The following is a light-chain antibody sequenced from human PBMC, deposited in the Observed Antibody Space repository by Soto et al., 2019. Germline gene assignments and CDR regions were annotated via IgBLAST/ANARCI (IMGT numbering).Light chain of an antibody. V-gene: IGLV2-23*01. CDR2: EDS. CDR1: SSDAGNYNF. J-gene: IGLJ3*02. Sequence: QSALTQPASVSGSPGQSITMSGTGTSSDAGNYNFVSWYQQHPGKAPKVIIYEDSTRPSGVSNRISGSKSGNTASLTISGLQAEDEADYYCCSYAGSSTSWVFGGGTKLTVL. CDR3: CSYAGSSTSWV.